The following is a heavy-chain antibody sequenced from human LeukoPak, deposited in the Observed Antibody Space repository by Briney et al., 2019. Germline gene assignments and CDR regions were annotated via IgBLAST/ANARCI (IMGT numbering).Heavy chain of an antibody. CDR1: GFMFSSYA. CDR2: ISGSGRST. Sequence: GGSLRLSCVASGFMFSSYAMRWVRQAPGKGQEWVSGISGSGRSTYYADSVKGRFTISRDNSKNTLYLQMNSLRAEDTAVYYCAKVSNDYVWGYFDYWGQGTLVTVSS. J-gene: IGHJ4*02. D-gene: IGHD3-16*01. V-gene: IGHV3-23*01. CDR3: AKVSNDYVWGYFDY.